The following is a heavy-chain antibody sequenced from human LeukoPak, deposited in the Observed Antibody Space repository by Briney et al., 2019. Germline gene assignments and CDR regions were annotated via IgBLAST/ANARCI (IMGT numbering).Heavy chain of an antibody. CDR2: IYHSGST. Sequence: KTSETLSLTCAVSGYSISSGYYWGWIRQPPGKGLEWIGSIYHSGSTYYNPSLKSRVTISVDTSKNQFSLKLSSVTAADTAVYYCARDIRYFDWLSPYYFDYWGQGTLVTVS. J-gene: IGHJ4*02. V-gene: IGHV4-38-2*02. D-gene: IGHD3-9*01. CDR1: GYSISSGYY. CDR3: ARDIRYFDWLSPYYFDY.